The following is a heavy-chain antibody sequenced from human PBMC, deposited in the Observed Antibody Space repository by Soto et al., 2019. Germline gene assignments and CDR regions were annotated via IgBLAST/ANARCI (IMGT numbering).Heavy chain of an antibody. D-gene: IGHD6-13*01. J-gene: IGHJ5*02. Sequence: ASVKVSCKASGGTFSSYAISWVRQAPGQGLEWMGGIIPIFGTANYAQKFQGRVTITADKSTSTAYMELSSLRSEDTAVYYCARDNGIAAAPQNWFDPWGQGTLVTVSS. CDR1: GGTFSSYA. CDR2: IIPIFGTA. V-gene: IGHV1-69*06. CDR3: ARDNGIAAAPQNWFDP.